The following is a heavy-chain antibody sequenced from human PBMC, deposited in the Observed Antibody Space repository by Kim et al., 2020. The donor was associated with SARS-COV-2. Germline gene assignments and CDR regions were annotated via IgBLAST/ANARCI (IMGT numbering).Heavy chain of an antibody. CDR2: IYYSGST. J-gene: IGHJ6*02. CDR3: ARDSAAAGNDYYYYGMDV. Sequence: SETLSLTCTVSGGSVSSGSHYWSWIRQPPGKGLEWIGHIYYSGSTNYNSSLQSRVTISVDTSKNQFSLKLRSVTAADTAVYYCARDSAAAGNDYYYYGMDVWGQGTTSTAPS. D-gene: IGHD6-13*01. V-gene: IGHV4-61*01. CDR1: GGSVSSGSHY.